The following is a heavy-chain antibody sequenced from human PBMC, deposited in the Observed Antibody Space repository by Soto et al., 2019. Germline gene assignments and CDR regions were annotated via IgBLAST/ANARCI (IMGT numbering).Heavy chain of an antibody. CDR2: IYYSGTT. CDR3: ARSRLGELSFFDY. J-gene: IGHJ4*02. Sequence: QLQLQESGPGLVKPSETLSLTCAVSDDSISSSFHYWGWIRQPPGKGLEWFGSIYYSGTTYYNPSLKSRVTISVDPSKNQFSLKLSSVTAADTAVYYCARSRLGELSFFDYWGQGTLVTVSS. CDR1: DDSISSSFHY. D-gene: IGHD3-16*02. V-gene: IGHV4-39*01.